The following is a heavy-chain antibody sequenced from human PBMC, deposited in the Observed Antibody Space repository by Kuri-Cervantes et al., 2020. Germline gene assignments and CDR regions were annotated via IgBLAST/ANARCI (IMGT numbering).Heavy chain of an antibody. V-gene: IGHV3-11*04. CDR3: ARGGVVIYLYYFDY. D-gene: IGHD3-3*01. J-gene: IGHJ4*02. CDR1: GFTFSDYY. CDR2: ISSSSSTI. Sequence: GESLMISCAASGFTFSDYYMSWLRQAPGKGLEWVSYISSSSSTIYYADPVKGRFTISRDNSKNTLYLQMNSLRAEDTAVYYCARGGVVIYLYYFDYWGQGTLVTVSS.